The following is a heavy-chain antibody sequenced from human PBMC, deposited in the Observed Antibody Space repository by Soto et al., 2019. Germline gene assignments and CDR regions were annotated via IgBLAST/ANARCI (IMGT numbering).Heavy chain of an antibody. D-gene: IGHD3-10*01. CDR2: INHSGST. V-gene: IGHV4-34*01. CDR3: ARGVIWFGEVHAFDI. J-gene: IGHJ3*02. Sequence: PSETLSLTCAVYGGSFSGYYWSWIRQPPGKGLEWIGEINHSGSTNYNPSLKSRVTISVDTSKNQFSLKLSSVTAADTAVYYCARGVIWFGEVHAFDIWGQGKMVTVSS. CDR1: GGSFSGYY.